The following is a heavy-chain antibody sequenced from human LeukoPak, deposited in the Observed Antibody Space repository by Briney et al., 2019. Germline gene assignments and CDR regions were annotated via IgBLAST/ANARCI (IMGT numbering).Heavy chain of an antibody. CDR2: ISAYNGNT. J-gene: IGHJ3*02. CDR1: GYTFTSYG. Sequence: GASVKVSCKASGYTFTSYGIGWVRQAPGQGLEWMGWISAYNGNTNYAQKLQGRVTMTTDTSTSTAYVEPRSLRPDDTAVYYCPRDDSLGAGDAFDIWGQGTMVPVSS. V-gene: IGHV1-18*01. D-gene: IGHD1-26*01. CDR3: PRDDSLGAGDAFDI.